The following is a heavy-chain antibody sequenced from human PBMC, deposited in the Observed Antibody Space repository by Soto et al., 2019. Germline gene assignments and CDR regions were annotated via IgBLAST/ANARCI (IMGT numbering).Heavy chain of an antibody. D-gene: IGHD2-15*01. CDR1: GYTITSFA. J-gene: IGHJ4*02. V-gene: IGHV1-18*01. CDR3: ARDFCSGGSCLDY. Sequence: QVQLVQSGAEVKKPGASVKVSCKASGYTITSFAITWVRQAPGQGLEWMGWISGYNGNTNYAQKLQGRVTMTTDTSTSTAYMDLRSLRSDDTAVYYCARDFCSGGSCLDYWGQGTLVTVSS. CDR2: ISGYNGNT.